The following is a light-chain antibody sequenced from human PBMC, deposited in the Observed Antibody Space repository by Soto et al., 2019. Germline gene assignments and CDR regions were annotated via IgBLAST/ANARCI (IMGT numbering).Light chain of an antibody. V-gene: IGLV2-14*01. Sequence: QSVLTQPASVSGPPGQSITISCTGTSSGVGGYNYVSWYQQHPGKAPKLVIYEVSDRPSGVSNRFSGSKSGNTASLTISGLQAEDAADYYCSSYTMRSTYVFGTGTKVTVL. CDR2: EVS. CDR1: SSGVGGYNY. J-gene: IGLJ1*01. CDR3: SSYTMRSTYV.